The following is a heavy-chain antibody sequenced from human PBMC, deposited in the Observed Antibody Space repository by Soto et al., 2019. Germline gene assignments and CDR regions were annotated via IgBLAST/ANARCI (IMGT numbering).Heavy chain of an antibody. CDR1: GITFSSYG. CDR2: IWYDGSNK. Sequence: GESLRLSCTASGITFSSYGMHWVRQDPGKGLEWVAVIWYDGSNKYYADSVKGRFTISRDNSKNTLYLQMNSLRAEDTAVYYCARDITMVRGVIARYYYGMDVWGQGT. V-gene: IGHV3-33*01. D-gene: IGHD3-10*01. J-gene: IGHJ6*02. CDR3: ARDITMVRGVIARYYYGMDV.